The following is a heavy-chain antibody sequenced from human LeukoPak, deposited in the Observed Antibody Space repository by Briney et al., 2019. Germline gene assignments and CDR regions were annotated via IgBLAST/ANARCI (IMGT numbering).Heavy chain of an antibody. CDR3: ARDLGYIDY. J-gene: IGHJ4*02. CDR2: ISGNGHTI. Sequence: GGSLRLSCAASGLTFSDYYMTWVRQAPGKGLEWLSYISGNGHTIYYAASVKGRLSISRDNAKKSVYLQMNSLRAEDTAVYYCARDLGYIDYWGQGTLVTVSS. CDR1: GLTFSDYY. V-gene: IGHV3-11*01.